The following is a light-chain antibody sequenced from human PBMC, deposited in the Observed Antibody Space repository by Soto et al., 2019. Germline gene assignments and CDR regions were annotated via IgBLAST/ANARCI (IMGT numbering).Light chain of an antibody. CDR2: DAS. Sequence: AIQLTQSPSSLSASVEDRVTITCRASQGVSLSIAWYQQTPGRAPKLLIYDASALASGVPSRFSASGSGTDFVLTISSLQPEDIATYFCQQFEIYPITFGQGTRLEI. CDR1: QGVSLS. V-gene: IGKV1-13*02. J-gene: IGKJ5*01. CDR3: QQFEIYPIT.